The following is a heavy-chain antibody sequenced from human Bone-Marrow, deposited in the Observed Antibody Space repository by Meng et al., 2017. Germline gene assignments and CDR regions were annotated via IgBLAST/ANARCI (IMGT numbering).Heavy chain of an antibody. CDR2: ISYDGSNK. V-gene: IGHV3-30*01. CDR3: AREGVGGYGLASGGLFDY. Sequence: GESLKISCAASGFTFSSYAMHWVRQAPGKGLEWVAVISYDGSNKYYADSVKGRFTISRDNSKNTLYLQMNSLRAGDTAVYYCAREGVGGYGLASGGLFDYWGQGTLVTVSS. CDR1: GFTFSSYA. J-gene: IGHJ4*02. D-gene: IGHD3-10*01.